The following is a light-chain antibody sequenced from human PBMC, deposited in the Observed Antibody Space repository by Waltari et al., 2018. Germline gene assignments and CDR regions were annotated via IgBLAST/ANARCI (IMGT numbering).Light chain of an antibody. J-gene: IGLJ3*02. V-gene: IGLV2-11*01. CDR1: RSDVGGYNY. CDR2: DVS. CDR3: CSYAGSYTLEV. Sequence: QSALTQPRSVSGSPGQSVTISFTGTRSDVGGYNYVSWYQQHPGKAPKLVIYDVSKRPSGVPDRFSGSKSANTASLTISGLQAEDEADYYCCSYAGSYTLEVFGGGTKLTVL.